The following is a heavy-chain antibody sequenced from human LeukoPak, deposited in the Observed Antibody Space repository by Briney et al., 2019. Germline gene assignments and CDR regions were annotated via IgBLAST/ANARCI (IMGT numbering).Heavy chain of an antibody. CDR3: AKDDAWLKFGE. J-gene: IGHJ4*02. Sequence: GESLRLSCAASGFTFSSYAMSWVRQPPGKGLEWVSSISGRGNITYYADSVKGRFTIFRDTSKNILYLELIILTADDTAVYYGAKDDAWLKFGEWGQGTLVTVSS. V-gene: IGHV3-23*01. CDR1: GFTFSSYA. CDR2: ISGRGNIT. D-gene: IGHD3-10*01.